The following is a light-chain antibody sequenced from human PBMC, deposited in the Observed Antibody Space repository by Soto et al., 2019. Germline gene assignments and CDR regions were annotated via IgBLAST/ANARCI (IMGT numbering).Light chain of an antibody. CDR1: QSVSSY. CDR3: QQYDNWPVMYT. J-gene: IGKJ2*01. V-gene: IGKV3-15*01. Sequence: EIVMTQSPVTLSVSPGERATLSCRASQSVSSYLAWYQQKPGQPPRLLIYGGSTRATGIPARFSASGSGTEFTLTISSLQSEDFAVYYCQQYDNWPVMYTFGQGTKLEIK. CDR2: GGS.